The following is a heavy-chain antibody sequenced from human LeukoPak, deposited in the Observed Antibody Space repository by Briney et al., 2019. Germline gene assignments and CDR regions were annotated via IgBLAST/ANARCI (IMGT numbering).Heavy chain of an antibody. V-gene: IGHV3-13*01. CDR3: ARANSIAAFDI. CDR1: GFTFSSYD. Sequence: PGGSLRLSRAASGFTFSSYDMHWVRQATGKGLEWVSAIGTAGDTYYPGSVKGRFTISRENAKNSLYLQMNSLRAGDTAVYYCARANSIAAFDIWGQGTMVTVSS. CDR2: IGTAGDT. D-gene: IGHD2/OR15-2a*01. J-gene: IGHJ3*02.